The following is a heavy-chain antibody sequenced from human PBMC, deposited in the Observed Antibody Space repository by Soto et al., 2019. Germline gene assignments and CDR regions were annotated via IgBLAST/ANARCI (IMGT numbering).Heavy chain of an antibody. CDR3: AKPGDV. V-gene: IGHV3-9*01. Sequence: EVQLVESGGGLVQPGRSLRLSCAASGFTFDDYAMHWVRQAPGKGLGWVSGISWNIGRIGYADSVKGRFTIYRDNDKNSLYLQMNSLRAEDTALYYCAKPGDVWGQGTTVTVSS. CDR1: GFTFDDYA. CDR2: ISWNIGRI. J-gene: IGHJ6*02.